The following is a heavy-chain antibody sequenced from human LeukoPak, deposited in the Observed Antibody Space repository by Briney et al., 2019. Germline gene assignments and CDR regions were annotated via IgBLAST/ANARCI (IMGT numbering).Heavy chain of an antibody. CDR3: ARAPGYSSGWYGRTYYFDY. Sequence: PSETLSLTCAVYGGSFSGYYWSWIRQPPGKGLEWIGEINHSGSTNYNPSLKSRVTISVDTSKNQFSLKLSSVTAADTAVYYCARAPGYSSGWYGRTYYFDYWGQGALVTVSS. J-gene: IGHJ4*02. CDR1: GGSFSGYY. CDR2: INHSGST. D-gene: IGHD6-19*01. V-gene: IGHV4-34*01.